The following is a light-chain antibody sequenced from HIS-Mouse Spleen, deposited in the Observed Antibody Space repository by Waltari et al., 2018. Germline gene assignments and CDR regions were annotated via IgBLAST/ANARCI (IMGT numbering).Light chain of an antibody. J-gene: IGLJ1*01. V-gene: IGLV2-11*01. CDR2: DVS. CDR1: SSDVGGYNY. CDR3: CSYAGSYTYV. Sequence: QSALTQPRSVSGSPGQSVTISCTGTSSDVGGYNYVSWYQQHPGKAPKLMIYDVSTRPSGVPDRLSGSKSGNTASLTISGLQAEDEADYYCCSYAGSYTYVFGTGTKVTVL.